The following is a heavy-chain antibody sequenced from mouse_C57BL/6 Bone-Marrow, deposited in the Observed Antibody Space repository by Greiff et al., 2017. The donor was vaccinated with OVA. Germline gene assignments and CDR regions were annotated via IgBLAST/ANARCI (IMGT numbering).Heavy chain of an antibody. CDR1: GFTFNIYA. D-gene: IGHD1-1*01. CDR3: GREGPPYYCDY. V-gene: IGHV10-3*01. J-gene: IGHJ2*01. Sequence: EVHLVESGGGLVQPKGSLKLSCAASGFTFNIYAMHWVRQAPGQGLEWVVRIRRKSSNYATYYADSVKDRFTISRADSQSMLYLQMINLKTEDTAMYCCGREGPPYYCDYWGQGTTLTVSA. CDR2: IRRKSSNYAT.